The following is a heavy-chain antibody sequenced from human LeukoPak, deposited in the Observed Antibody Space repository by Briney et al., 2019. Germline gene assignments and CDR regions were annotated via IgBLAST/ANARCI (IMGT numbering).Heavy chain of an antibody. CDR3: ARARPDYYYYMDV. V-gene: IGHV3-11*04. Sequence: SGGSLRLSCAASGFTFSDYYMSWIRQAPGKGLEWVSYISSSGSTIYYADSVKGRFTISRDNAKNSLYLQMNSLRAEDTAVYYCARARPDYYYYMDVWGKGTTVTVSS. CDR1: GFTFSDYY. CDR2: ISSSGSTI. D-gene: IGHD1-14*01. J-gene: IGHJ6*03.